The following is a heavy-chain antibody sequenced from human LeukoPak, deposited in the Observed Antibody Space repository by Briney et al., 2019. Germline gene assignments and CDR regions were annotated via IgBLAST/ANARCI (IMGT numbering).Heavy chain of an antibody. J-gene: IGHJ4*02. CDR3: ARVGGTMTTVVTRFDY. V-gene: IGHV4-4*02. Sequence: PSETLSLTCAVSGGSISSSNWWSWVRQPPGKGLEWIGEIYHSGSTNYNPSLKSRVTISVDKSKNQFSLKLSSVTAADTAVYYCARVGGTMTTVVTRFDYWGQGTLVTVSS. D-gene: IGHD4-23*01. CDR1: GGSISSSNW. CDR2: IYHSGST.